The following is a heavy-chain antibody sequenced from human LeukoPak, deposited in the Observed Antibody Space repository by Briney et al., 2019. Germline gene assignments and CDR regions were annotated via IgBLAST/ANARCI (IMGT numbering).Heavy chain of an antibody. D-gene: IGHD6-13*01. Sequence: SETLSLTCTVSGGSISSYYWSWIRQPPGKGLEWIGYIYYSGSTNYNPSLKSRVTISVDTSKNQFSLKLSSVTAADTAVYYCARLEAAYSSSWYGMDVWGQGTTVTASS. V-gene: IGHV4-59*08. CDR3: ARLEAAYSSSWYGMDV. CDR1: GGSISSYY. CDR2: IYYSGST. J-gene: IGHJ6*02.